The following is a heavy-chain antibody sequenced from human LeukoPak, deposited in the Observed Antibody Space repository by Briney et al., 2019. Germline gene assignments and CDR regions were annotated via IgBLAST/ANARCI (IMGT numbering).Heavy chain of an antibody. CDR1: GFSFSSYA. Sequence: GGSLRLSCAASGFSFSSYAMHWVRQAPGKGLEWVAVISYDGSNKYYADSVKGRFTISRDNSKNTLYLQMNSLRAEDTAVYYCARRAGAYSHPYDYWGQGTLVTVSS. CDR2: ISYDGSNK. V-gene: IGHV3-30*14. J-gene: IGHJ4*01. CDR3: ARRAGAYSHPYDY. D-gene: IGHD4/OR15-4a*01.